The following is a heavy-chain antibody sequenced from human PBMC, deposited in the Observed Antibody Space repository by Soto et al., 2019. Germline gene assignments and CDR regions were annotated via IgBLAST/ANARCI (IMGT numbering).Heavy chain of an antibody. CDR2: ISAYNGNT. Sequence: ASVKVSCKASGYTFTSYGISWVRQAPGQGLEWMGWISAYNGNTNYAQKLQGRVTMTTDTSTSTAYMELRSLRSDDAAVYYCARTLWFGELWDFDYWGQGTPVTVSS. D-gene: IGHD3-10*01. V-gene: IGHV1-18*04. CDR1: GYTFTSYG. CDR3: ARTLWFGELWDFDY. J-gene: IGHJ4*02.